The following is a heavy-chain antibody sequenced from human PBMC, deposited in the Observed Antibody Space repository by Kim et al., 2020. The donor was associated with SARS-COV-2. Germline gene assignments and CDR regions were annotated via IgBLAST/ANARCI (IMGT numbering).Heavy chain of an antibody. D-gene: IGHD1-26*01. Sequence: NYAQKFQGRVTMTRDTSISTAYMELSRLRSDDTAVYYCARRRGVGAGFDYWGQGTLVTVSS. CDR3: ARRRGVGAGFDY. J-gene: IGHJ4*02. V-gene: IGHV1-2*02.